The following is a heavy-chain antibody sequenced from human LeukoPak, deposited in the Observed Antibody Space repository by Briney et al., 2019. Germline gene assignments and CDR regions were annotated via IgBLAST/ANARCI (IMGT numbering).Heavy chain of an antibody. CDR2: IYYSGST. CDR3: ARDRNGILDY. J-gene: IGHJ4*02. V-gene: IGHV4-59*01. D-gene: IGHD1-14*01. CDR1: GGSISNYY. Sequence: PSETLSLTCTVSGGSISNYYWSWIRQPPGKGLEWIGYIYYSGSTNYNPSLKSRVTISVDTSKNQFSLKLSSVTAADTAVYYCARDRNGILDYWGQGTLVTVSS.